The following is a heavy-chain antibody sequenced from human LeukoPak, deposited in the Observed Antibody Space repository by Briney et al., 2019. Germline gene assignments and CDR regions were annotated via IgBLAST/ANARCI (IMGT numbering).Heavy chain of an antibody. J-gene: IGHJ4*02. CDR1: GYTLSELS. V-gene: IGHV1-24*01. CDR3: ATVGYSYGIPLHY. Sequence: ASVKVSCTVSGYTLSELSMHWVRQAPGKGLEWMGGFDPEDGETIYAQKFQGRVTMTEDTSTDTAYMELSSLRSEDTAVYYCATVGYSYGIPLHYWGQGTLVTVSS. CDR2: FDPEDGET. D-gene: IGHD5-18*01.